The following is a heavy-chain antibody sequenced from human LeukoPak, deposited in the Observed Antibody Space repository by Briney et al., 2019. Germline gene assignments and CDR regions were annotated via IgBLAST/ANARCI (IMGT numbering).Heavy chain of an antibody. CDR2: IKSDGSNK. J-gene: IGHJ4*02. V-gene: IGHV3-74*01. D-gene: IGHD3-10*01. CDR1: GFTFSTYW. CDR3: VRVGGRSSIGGDC. Sequence: GGSLRLSCAAAGFTFSTYWMHWVRQAPGTGLVWVSRIKSDGSNKNYADCEKGRFTISSDNSKNILYLQMNSLRAEDTAVYHCVRVGGRSSIGGDCWGQGTLVTVSS.